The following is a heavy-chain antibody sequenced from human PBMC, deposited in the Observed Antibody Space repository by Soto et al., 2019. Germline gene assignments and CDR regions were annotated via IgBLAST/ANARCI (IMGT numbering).Heavy chain of an antibody. Sequence: PSDTLSLTCTVSGGSISRYYWSWIGQRPGKGLEWIGYMYNTGSTIYNPSLESRVTISVDKSKNQFSLKLTSVTAADTAVYYCAKDRAVAGSYYWGQGTVVTVSS. J-gene: IGHJ4*01. D-gene: IGHD6-19*01. V-gene: IGHV4-59*12. CDR2: MYNTGST. CDR1: GGSISRYY. CDR3: AKDRAVAGSYY.